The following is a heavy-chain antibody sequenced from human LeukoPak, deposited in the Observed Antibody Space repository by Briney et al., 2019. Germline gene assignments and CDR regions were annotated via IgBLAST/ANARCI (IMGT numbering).Heavy chain of an antibody. CDR3: ARAPGSGSPGDYYGMDV. Sequence: ASVKVSCKASGYTFTRYDINWVRQATGQGLEWMGWMNPNSGNTGYAQKFQGRVTMTRNTSISTAYMELSSLRSEDTAVYYCARAPGSGSPGDYYGMDVWGQGTTVTVSS. V-gene: IGHV1-8*01. CDR2: MNPNSGNT. CDR1: GYTFTRYD. J-gene: IGHJ6*02. D-gene: IGHD1-26*01.